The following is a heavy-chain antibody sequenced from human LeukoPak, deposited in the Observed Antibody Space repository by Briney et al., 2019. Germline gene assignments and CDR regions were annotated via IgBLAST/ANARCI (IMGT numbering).Heavy chain of an antibody. J-gene: IGHJ4*02. Sequence: LSETLSLTCAVYGGYFSGYYWSWIRQPPGTGLEWIGEINHSGSTNYTPSLKSRVTISVDTSKNQFSLKLSSVTAADTAVYYCARGRGSTFGGVIVKGFDYWGQGTLVSVSS. CDR3: ARGRGSTFGGVIVKGFDY. D-gene: IGHD3-16*02. V-gene: IGHV4-34*01. CDR2: INHSGST. CDR1: GGYFSGYY.